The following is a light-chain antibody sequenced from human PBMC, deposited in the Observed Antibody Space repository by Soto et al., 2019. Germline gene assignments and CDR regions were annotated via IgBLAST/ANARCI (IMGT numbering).Light chain of an antibody. Sequence: QSVLTQPPSASGTPGQRVSISCSGSSSNIGSSYVYWYQQLPGTAPKLLMHGNSQRPSGVPDRFSGSKSGTSASLAISGLRTEDEADYYCAAWDDSLSGVVFGGGTKLTVL. CDR3: AAWDDSLSGVV. CDR2: GNS. V-gene: IGLV1-47*02. J-gene: IGLJ3*02. CDR1: SSNIGSSY.